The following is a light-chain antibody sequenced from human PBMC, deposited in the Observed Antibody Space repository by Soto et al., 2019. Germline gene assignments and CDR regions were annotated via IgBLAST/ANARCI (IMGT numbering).Light chain of an antibody. Sequence: EIVLTQSPATLSLSPGERATLSCRASQSVSSYLAWCQQKPGQAPRLLIHDTSNRATGIPARFSGSGSGTDFTLTIGSLEPEDFAVYYCQQRSNWPLTFGGGTKVDIK. CDR3: QQRSNWPLT. J-gene: IGKJ4*01. V-gene: IGKV3-11*01. CDR1: QSVSSY. CDR2: DTS.